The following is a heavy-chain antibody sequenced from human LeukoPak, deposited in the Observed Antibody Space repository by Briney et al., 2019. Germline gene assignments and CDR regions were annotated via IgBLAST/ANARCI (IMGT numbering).Heavy chain of an antibody. J-gene: IGHJ4*02. Sequence: PGGSLRLSCAASGFTFTSYAMSWVRQAPGKGLEWVSAIGGSGGSTYYADSVKGRFTISRDNSKNTLYLQMNSLRAEDTAVYYCAKAGAVAAFPRDFDYWGQGTLVTVSS. D-gene: IGHD6-19*01. CDR1: GFTFTSYA. CDR2: IGGSGGST. CDR3: AKAGAVAAFPRDFDY. V-gene: IGHV3-23*01.